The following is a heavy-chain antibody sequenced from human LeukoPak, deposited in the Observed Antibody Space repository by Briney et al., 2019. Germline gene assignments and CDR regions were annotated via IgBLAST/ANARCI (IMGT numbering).Heavy chain of an antibody. V-gene: IGHV4-59*12. D-gene: IGHD4-17*01. J-gene: IGHJ4*02. CDR3: ARVGDGNIDY. Sequence: SETLSLTYTVSGGSISSYYWSWIRQPPGKGLEWIGYIYYSGSTNYNPSLKSRVTISVDTSKNQFSLKLSSVTAADTAVYYCARVGDGNIDYWGQGTLVTVSS. CDR1: GGSISSYY. CDR2: IYYSGST.